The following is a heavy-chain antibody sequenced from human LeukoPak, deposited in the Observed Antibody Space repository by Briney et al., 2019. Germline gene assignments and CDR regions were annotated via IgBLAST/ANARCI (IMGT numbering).Heavy chain of an antibody. J-gene: IGHJ4*02. CDR1: GFTFSSYA. CDR2: ISGSGGST. D-gene: IGHD2-2*01. V-gene: IGHV3-23*01. Sequence: PGGSLRLSCAASGFTFSSYAMSWVRQAPGKGLEWVSAISGSGGSTYYADSVKGRFTISRDNSKNTLYLQMNSLRAEDTAVYYCAKELVLDIVVVPAARGGYWGQGTLVTVSS. CDR3: AKELVLDIVVVPAARGGY.